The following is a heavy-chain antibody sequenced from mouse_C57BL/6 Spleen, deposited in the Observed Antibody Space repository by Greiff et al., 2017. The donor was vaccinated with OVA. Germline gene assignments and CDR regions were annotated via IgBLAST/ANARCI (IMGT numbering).Heavy chain of an antibody. D-gene: IGHD1-1*01. CDR1: GFTFSDYG. CDR2: ISSGSSTI. Sequence: EVKLQESGGGLVKPGGSLKLSCAASGFTFSDYGMHWVRQAPEKGLEWVAYISSGSSTIYYADTVKGRFTISRDYAKNTLFLQMTSLGTEDTAMYYYARDYGSHWGQGTTLTVSS. J-gene: IGHJ2*01. CDR3: ARDYGSH. V-gene: IGHV5-17*01.